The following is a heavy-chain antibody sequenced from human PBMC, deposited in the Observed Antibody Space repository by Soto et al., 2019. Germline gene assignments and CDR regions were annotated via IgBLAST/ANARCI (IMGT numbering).Heavy chain of an antibody. CDR2: ISGSGGST. CDR1: GLPFSSYA. V-gene: IGHV3-23*01. Sequence: GGSLRLSCAASGLPFSSYAMSWVRQAPGKGLEWVSAISGSGGSTYYADSVKGRFTISRDNSKNTLYLQMNSLRAEDTAVYYCAKDGGYSGSYGDAFDIWGQGTMVTVSS. D-gene: IGHD1-26*01. J-gene: IGHJ3*02. CDR3: AKDGGYSGSYGDAFDI.